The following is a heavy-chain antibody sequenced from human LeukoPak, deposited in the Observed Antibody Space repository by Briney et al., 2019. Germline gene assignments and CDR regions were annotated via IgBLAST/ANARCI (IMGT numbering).Heavy chain of an antibody. CDR3: ARQRYCTNGVCPFDY. V-gene: IGHV1-2*02. Sequence: ASVKVSCKASGYTFTGYYMHWVRQAPGQGLEWMGWINPNSGGTNYAQKFQGRVTMTRDTSISTAYMELSRLRSDDTAVYYCARQRYCTNGVCPFDYWGQGTLVTVSS. D-gene: IGHD2-8*01. J-gene: IGHJ4*02. CDR1: GYTFTGYY. CDR2: INPNSGGT.